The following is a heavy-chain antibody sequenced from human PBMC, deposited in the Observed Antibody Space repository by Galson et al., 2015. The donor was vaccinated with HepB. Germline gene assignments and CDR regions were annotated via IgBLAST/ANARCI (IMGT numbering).Heavy chain of an antibody. CDR2: INPNSGGT. D-gene: IGHD6-13*01. V-gene: IGHV1-2*02. CDR1: GYTFTGYF. Sequence: SGYTFTGYFMHWVRQAPGQGLEWMGWINPNSGGTNYAQKFQGRVTMTRDTSISTAYMELSRLRSDDTAVYYCARGRGYSSSWYTQNWFDPWGQGTLVTVSS. J-gene: IGHJ5*02. CDR3: ARGRGYSSSWYTQNWFDP.